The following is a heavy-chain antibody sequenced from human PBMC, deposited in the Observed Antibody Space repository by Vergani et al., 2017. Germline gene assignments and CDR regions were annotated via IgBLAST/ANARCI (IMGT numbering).Heavy chain of an antibody. Sequence: QVLLVQSGAEVKKPGASVRVSCKTSGYTFTNYYIHWVRQAPGQGLEWMGIINPSGGSTTYAQQFQGRLTMTRDTSTSTVYMDLSNLRSEDTAVYYCATPRLRFSYYYYYGMDVWGQGTTVTVSS. J-gene: IGHJ6*02. V-gene: IGHV1-46*01. D-gene: IGHD5-12*01. CDR1: GYTFTNYY. CDR3: ATPRLRFSYYYYYGMDV. CDR2: INPSGGST.